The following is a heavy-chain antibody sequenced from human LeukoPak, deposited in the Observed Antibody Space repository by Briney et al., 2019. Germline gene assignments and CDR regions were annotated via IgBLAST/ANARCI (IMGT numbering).Heavy chain of an antibody. Sequence: SETLSLTCTVSGDSISSYYWSWIRQPPGKGLEWIGYIYYSGSTNYNPSLKSRVTISVDTSRKQFSLKLSSVTAADTAVYYCARDVGITIFGVADDAFDIWGQGKMVTVSS. CDR1: GDSISSYY. CDR2: IYYSGST. V-gene: IGHV4-59*01. D-gene: IGHD3-3*01. CDR3: ARDVGITIFGVADDAFDI. J-gene: IGHJ3*02.